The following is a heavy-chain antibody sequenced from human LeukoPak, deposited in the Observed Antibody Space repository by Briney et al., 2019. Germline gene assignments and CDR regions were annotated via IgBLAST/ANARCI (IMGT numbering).Heavy chain of an antibody. CDR2: IYYSGST. J-gene: IGHJ6*02. CDR1: GGSISSGGYY. D-gene: IGHD3-10*01. CDR3: ARAVYGSGSYLYYYYGMDV. Sequence: PSQTLSLTCTVSGGSISSGGYYWSWIRQHPGKGLEWIGYIYYSGSTYYNPSLKSRVTISVDTSKNQFSLKLSSVTAADTAVYYCARAVYGSGSYLYYYYGMDVWGQGTTVTVSS. V-gene: IGHV4-31*03.